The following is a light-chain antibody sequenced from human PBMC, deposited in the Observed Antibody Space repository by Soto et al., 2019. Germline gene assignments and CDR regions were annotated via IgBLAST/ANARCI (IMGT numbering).Light chain of an antibody. V-gene: IGKV3-15*01. CDR2: GAS. J-gene: IGKJ4*01. Sequence: EIVMTQSPATLSVSPGERATLSCRASQSVSSNLAWYQQKPGQAPRLLIYGASTRVTGIPARFSGSGSGTEFILTISSLQSEDCAVYYCQQYNNWPPLAFGGGTKVEIK. CDR3: QQYNNWPPLA. CDR1: QSVSSN.